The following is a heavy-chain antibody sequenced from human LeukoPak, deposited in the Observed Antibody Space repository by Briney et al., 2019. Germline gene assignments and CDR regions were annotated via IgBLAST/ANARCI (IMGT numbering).Heavy chain of an antibody. CDR1: GFSVSSNY. CDR3: ARASEGSAWYVDS. J-gene: IGHJ4*02. Sequence: PGGSLRLSCAASGFSVSSNYMSWVRQAPGKGLEWVSIIYSGGSTYYAGSVKGRFTISRDDFKHTVYLQMSNLRAEDTAVYYCARASEGSAWYVDSWGQGTLVTVSS. V-gene: IGHV3-53*01. D-gene: IGHD6-19*01. CDR2: IYSGGST.